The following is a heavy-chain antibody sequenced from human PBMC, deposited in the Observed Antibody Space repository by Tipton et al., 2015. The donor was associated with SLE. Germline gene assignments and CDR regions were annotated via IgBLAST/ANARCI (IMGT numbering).Heavy chain of an antibody. CDR1: GYSLSSAYY. J-gene: IGHJ3*02. CDR2: VYHNGDT. CDR3: ATTVTTTASYGAFDI. D-gene: IGHD4-17*01. Sequence: TLSLTCEVSGYSLSSAYYWGWIRQPPGKGLEWIGNVYHNGDTHYNPSLKSRVTMSVDSSRNQFSLRLTSVTVADTAVYYCATTVTTTASYGAFDIWGQGTSVTVSS. V-gene: IGHV4-38-2*01.